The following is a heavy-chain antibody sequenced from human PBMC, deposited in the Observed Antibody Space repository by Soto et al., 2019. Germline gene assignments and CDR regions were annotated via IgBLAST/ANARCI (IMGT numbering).Heavy chain of an antibody. V-gene: IGHV4-59*08. CDR3: ARPITMVRGVIIGFDY. CDR1: GGSISSYY. J-gene: IGHJ4*02. Sequence: SETLSLTCTVSGGSISSYYWSWIRQPPGKGLEWIGYIYYSGSTNYNPSLKSRVTISVDTSKNQFSLKLSSVTAADTAVYYCARPITMVRGVIIGFDYWGQGTPVTVSS. CDR2: IYYSGST. D-gene: IGHD3-10*01.